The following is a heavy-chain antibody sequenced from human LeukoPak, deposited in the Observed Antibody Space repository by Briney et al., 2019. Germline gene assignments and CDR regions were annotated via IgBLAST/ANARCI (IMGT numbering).Heavy chain of an antibody. CDR3: TRDRGYQSLDY. CDR1: GFMFSSWW. J-gene: IGHJ4*02. Sequence: GGSLRLSCAASGFMFSSWWMTWVRQTPGKGLERVANIKSDGSETYYMDSVKGRFTISRDNAKNSLYLEMNSLRADDTAVYYCTRDRGYQSLDYWGQGTLVTVSS. D-gene: IGHD3-10*01. CDR2: IKSDGSET. V-gene: IGHV3-7*01.